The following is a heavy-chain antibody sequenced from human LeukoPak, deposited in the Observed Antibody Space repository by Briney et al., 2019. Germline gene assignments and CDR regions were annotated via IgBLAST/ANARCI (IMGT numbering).Heavy chain of an antibody. Sequence: PGGSLRLSCAASTFTFNRYWMQCVRQAPGKGLVWVSRIKSDGSTNYADSVKGRFTISRDNAKNTVSLQMNSLRAEDTGVYYCVRAPSEICGYYPEYFRHWGQGTLVTVSS. V-gene: IGHV3-74*01. CDR1: TFTFNRYW. J-gene: IGHJ1*01. CDR3: VRAPSEICGYYPEYFRH. CDR2: IKSDGST. D-gene: IGHD3-22*01.